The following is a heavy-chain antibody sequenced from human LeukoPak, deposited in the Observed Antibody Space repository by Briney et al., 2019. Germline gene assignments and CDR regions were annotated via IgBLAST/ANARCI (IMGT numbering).Heavy chain of an antibody. CDR1: GFTFSSYW. CDR3: AKDPRRYSRTGGYFDY. D-gene: IGHD6-13*01. J-gene: IGHJ4*02. V-gene: IGHV3-30*18. CDR2: ISYDGSDK. Sequence: PGGSLRLSCAASGFTFSSYWMHWVRQAPGKGLEWVAVISYDGSDKYYADSVKGRFTISRDNSKDTLYLQMNSLRAEDTAVYYCAKDPRRYSRTGGYFDYWGQGTLVTVSS.